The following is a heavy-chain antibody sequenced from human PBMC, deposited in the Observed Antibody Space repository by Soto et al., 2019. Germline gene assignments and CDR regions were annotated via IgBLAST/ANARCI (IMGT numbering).Heavy chain of an antibody. CDR1: GFTVSSNY. J-gene: IGHJ2*01. Sequence: EVQLVESGGGLVQLGGSLRLSCAASGFTVSSNYMSWVRQAPGKGLAWVSIIYGGGRTNYADSVKGRFTVSRDNYKNTLYLQMNSLRAEDTAMYYCCGPSTVTINWFFDLWGRGTLVTVSS. CDR2: IYGGGRT. V-gene: IGHV3-66*01. CDR3: CGPSTVTINWFFDL. D-gene: IGHD4-17*01.